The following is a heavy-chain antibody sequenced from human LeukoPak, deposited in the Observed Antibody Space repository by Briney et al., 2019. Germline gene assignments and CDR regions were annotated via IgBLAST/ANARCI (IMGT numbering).Heavy chain of an antibody. J-gene: IGHJ4*02. CDR1: GLNFDDSA. CDR3: AKESGKFHY. V-gene: IGHV3-43*02. D-gene: IGHD3-10*01. CDR2: ISADGGST. Sequence: GGSLRLSCVASGLNFDDSAMHWVRQAPGKGLEWVSLISADGGSTFSADSVKGRFSISRDNSKNSLYLQMNSLRSEDTAMYYCAKESGKFHYWGQGTLVAVSS.